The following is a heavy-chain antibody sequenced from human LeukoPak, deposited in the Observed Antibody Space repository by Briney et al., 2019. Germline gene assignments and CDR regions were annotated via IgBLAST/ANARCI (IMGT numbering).Heavy chain of an antibody. Sequence: GGSLRLSCAASGFTFSSYSMNWVRQAPGKGLEWVSSISSSSSYTYYADSVKGRFTISRDNAKNSLYLQMNSLRAEDTAVYYCARADYDSSGCYYWGQGTLVTASS. V-gene: IGHV3-21*01. CDR1: GFTFSSYS. D-gene: IGHD3-22*01. CDR3: ARADYDSSGCYY. CDR2: ISSSSSYT. J-gene: IGHJ4*02.